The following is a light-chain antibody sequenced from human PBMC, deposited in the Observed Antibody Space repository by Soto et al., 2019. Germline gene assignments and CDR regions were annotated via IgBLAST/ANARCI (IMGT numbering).Light chain of an antibody. CDR1: QSISSW. J-gene: IGKJ3*01. CDR3: QQYNSYSGT. CDR2: DAS. V-gene: IGKV1-5*01. Sequence: DIQMTQSPSTLSASVGDRVTITCRASQSISSWLAWYQQKPGKAPKLLIYDASSLESGVPSRFSGSGSGTEFTLTISSLQPDDFATYYCQQYNSYSGTFGPVTMVDIK.